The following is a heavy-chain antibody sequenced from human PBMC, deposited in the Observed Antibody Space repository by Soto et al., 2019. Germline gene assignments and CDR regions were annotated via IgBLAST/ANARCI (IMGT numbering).Heavy chain of an antibody. CDR1: GYTFTSYY. J-gene: IGHJ6*02. CDR2: INPSGGST. Sequence: ASVKVSCKASGYTFTSYYMHWVRQAPGQGLEWMGIINPSGGSTSYAQKFQGRVTMTRDTSTSTVYMELSSLRSEDTAVYYCARERETATLLLGRYYGMDVWGQGTTVTVSS. CDR3: ARERETATLLLGRYYGMDV. V-gene: IGHV1-46*01. D-gene: IGHD6-25*01.